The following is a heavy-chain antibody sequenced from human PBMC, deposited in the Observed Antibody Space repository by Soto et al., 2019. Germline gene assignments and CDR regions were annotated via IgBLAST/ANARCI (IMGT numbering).Heavy chain of an antibody. Sequence: GGSLRLSCAASGFTFSSYAMSWVRQAPGKGLEWVAVIWYDGSNKYYADSVKGRFTISRDNSKNTLYLQMYSLRAEDTAVYYCARLRPAPNAFDIWGQGTMVTVSS. CDR2: IWYDGSNK. V-gene: IGHV3-33*08. CDR1: GFTFSSYA. D-gene: IGHD4-17*01. CDR3: ARLRPAPNAFDI. J-gene: IGHJ3*02.